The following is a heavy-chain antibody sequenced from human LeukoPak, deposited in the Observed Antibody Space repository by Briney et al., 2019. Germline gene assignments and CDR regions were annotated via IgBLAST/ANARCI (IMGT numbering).Heavy chain of an antibody. Sequence: SETLSLTCAVYGGSFSGYYWSWIRQPPGKGLEWIGYIYTSGSTNYNPSLKSRVTISVDTSKNQFSLKLSSVTAADTAVYYCARQNYYYYMDVWGKGTTVTVSS. J-gene: IGHJ6*03. CDR3: ARQNYYYYMDV. CDR1: GGSFSGYY. V-gene: IGHV4-4*09. CDR2: IYTSGST.